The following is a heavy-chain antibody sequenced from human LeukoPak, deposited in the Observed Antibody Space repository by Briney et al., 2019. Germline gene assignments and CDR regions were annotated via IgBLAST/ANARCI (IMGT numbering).Heavy chain of an antibody. V-gene: IGHV1-2*02. Sequence: GAAVKLSCTPSGYTFTGYYLHGVRQAPGQGLEWVGWINPNSGGTNYALKFQGRVTMTRDTSISTVYMELSRLRSDDTAVYYCSREDYWGQGDLCTVSS. J-gene: IGHJ4*02. CDR3: SREDY. CDR1: GYTFTGYY. CDR2: INPNSGGT.